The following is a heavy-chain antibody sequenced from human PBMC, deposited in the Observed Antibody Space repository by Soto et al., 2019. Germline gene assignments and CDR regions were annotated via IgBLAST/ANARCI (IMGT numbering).Heavy chain of an antibody. CDR1: GYSFTSNC. Sequence: GESLKLSFMCSGYSFTSNCISGVRLMPGKGLEWMGRIDPIDSYTNYSPTFQGHVTISADKSISTAYLQWISLKASDTAMYYGGKSDYYYYGMDVWGQGTRVTVAS. CDR2: IDPIDSYT. J-gene: IGHJ6*02. V-gene: IGHV5-10-1*01. CDR3: GKSDYYYYGMDV.